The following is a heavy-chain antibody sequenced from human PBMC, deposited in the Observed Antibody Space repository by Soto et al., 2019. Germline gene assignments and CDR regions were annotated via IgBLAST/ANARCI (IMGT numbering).Heavy chain of an antibody. J-gene: IGHJ4*02. D-gene: IGHD6-13*01. Sequence: SETLSLTCPVYGGSFSGYYWSWIRQPPGKGLELVGEINHSGSSNYNPSLKSRVTIPVDTSKNQFSLKLSSVTAADTAVYYCARIYSSSWYLDYWGQGTLVTVSS. CDR2: INHSGSS. CDR1: GGSFSGYY. CDR3: ARIYSSSWYLDY. V-gene: IGHV4-34*01.